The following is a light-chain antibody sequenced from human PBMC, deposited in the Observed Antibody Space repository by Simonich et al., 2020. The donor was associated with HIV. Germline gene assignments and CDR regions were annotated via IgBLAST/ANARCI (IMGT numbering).Light chain of an antibody. CDR1: QSVGSY. V-gene: IGKV3-20*01. Sequence: DIVLTQSPATLSLSPGQRGTLSCRASQSVGSYLAWYQQKPGQAPRLLIYDGASRATGIPDRFSGSGSGTDFTLTISRLEPEDFAVYYCQQYGRTPYTFGQGTKLEIK. CDR3: QQYGRTPYT. J-gene: IGKJ2*01. CDR2: DGA.